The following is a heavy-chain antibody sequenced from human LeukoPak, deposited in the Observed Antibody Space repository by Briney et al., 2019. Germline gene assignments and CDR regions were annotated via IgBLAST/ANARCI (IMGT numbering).Heavy chain of an antibody. J-gene: IGHJ6*03. Sequence: ASVKVSCKASGYTFTSYDINWVRQATGQGLEWMGWMNPNSGNTGYAQKFQGRVTMTRNTSISTAYMELSSLRSEDTAVYYCARGTRGLRPHYYYMDVWGKGTTVTVSS. D-gene: IGHD5-12*01. CDR2: MNPNSGNT. CDR3: ARGTRGLRPHYYYMDV. V-gene: IGHV1-8*01. CDR1: GYTFTSYD.